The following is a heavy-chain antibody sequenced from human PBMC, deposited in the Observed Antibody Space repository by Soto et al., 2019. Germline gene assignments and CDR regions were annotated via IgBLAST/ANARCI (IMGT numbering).Heavy chain of an antibody. V-gene: IGHV4-39*01. D-gene: IGHD6-6*01. J-gene: IGHJ5*02. CDR1: GGSISSYNDY. CDR3: GRLPMFSGSFSRGWFDP. CDR2: IHNTGKT. Sequence: PSETLSLTCTVSGGSISSYNDYWGWIRQPPGKGPEWIANIHNTGKTYYNPSLQSRVTISVDTSKNQFSLKLSSVTAADTAVYYCGRLPMFSGSFSRGWFDPWGQGTLVTVSS.